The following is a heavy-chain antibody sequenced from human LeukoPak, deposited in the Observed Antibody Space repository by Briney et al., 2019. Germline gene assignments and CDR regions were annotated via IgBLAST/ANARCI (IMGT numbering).Heavy chain of an antibody. CDR3: ARDWLEGFYGSGKTWFDP. CDR2: TSAYNGNT. J-gene: IGHJ5*02. D-gene: IGHD3-10*01. V-gene: IGHV1-18*01. Sequence: GASVKVSYKASGYTFTSYGISWVRQAPGQGLEWMGWTSAYNGNTNYAQKFQGRVTMTTDTSTSTAYMELRSLRSDDTAVYYCARDWLEGFYGSGKTWFDPWGQGTLVTVSS. CDR1: GYTFTSYG.